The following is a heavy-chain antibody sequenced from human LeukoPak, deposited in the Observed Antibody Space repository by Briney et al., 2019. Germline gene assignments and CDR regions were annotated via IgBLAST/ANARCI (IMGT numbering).Heavy chain of an antibody. D-gene: IGHD3-22*01. Sequence: GGSLRLSCAAPGFTFSTYAVNWVRQAPGKGLEWVSTISGSGDSTYYADSVKGRFTISRDNAKDTLYLQMSSVRVDDTAVYYCARERGRYYDSRGFYWGYYFDSWSQGILVTVST. CDR3: ARERGRYYDSRGFYWGYYFDS. CDR1: GFTFSTYA. V-gene: IGHV3-23*01. CDR2: ISGSGDST. J-gene: IGHJ4*02.